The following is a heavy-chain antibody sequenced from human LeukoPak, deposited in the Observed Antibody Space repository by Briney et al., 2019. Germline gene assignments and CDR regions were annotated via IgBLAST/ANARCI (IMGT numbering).Heavy chain of an antibody. V-gene: IGHV1-69*04. CDR3: ARDPHDSSP. J-gene: IGHJ4*02. Sequence: ASVKVSCKASGYTSSDYYMHWLRQAPGLGLEWMGRIIPILGIANYAQKFQGRVTITADKSTSTAYMELSSLRSEDTAVYYCARDPHDSSPWGQGTLVTVSS. CDR2: IIPILGIA. D-gene: IGHD3-22*01. CDR1: GYTSSDYY.